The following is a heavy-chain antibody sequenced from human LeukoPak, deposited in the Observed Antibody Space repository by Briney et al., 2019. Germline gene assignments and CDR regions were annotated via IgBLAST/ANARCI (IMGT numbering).Heavy chain of an antibody. CDR2: IYYSGST. V-gene: IGHV4-30-4*01. D-gene: IGHD3-22*01. CDR3: ARRDYYDSSGYSI. Sequence: SQTLSLTCTVSGGSISSGDYYWSWIRQPPGKGLEWIGYIYYSGSTYYNPSLKSRVTISVDTSKNQFPLKLGSVTAADTAVYYCARRDYYDSSGYSIWGQGTLVTVSS. J-gene: IGHJ4*02. CDR1: GGSISSGDYY.